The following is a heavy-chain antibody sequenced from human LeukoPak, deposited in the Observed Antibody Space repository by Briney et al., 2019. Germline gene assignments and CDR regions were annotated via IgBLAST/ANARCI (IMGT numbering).Heavy chain of an antibody. J-gene: IGHJ4*02. CDR3: AKQVGNSGYYPVDY. CDR2: TSNDGDST. V-gene: IGHV3-23*01. D-gene: IGHD3-22*01. Sequence: PGGSLRLSCAASGXTFSNYAMSWVRQAPGKGLDWVSTTSNDGDSTYYADSVKGRFTISRDNSKNTLFLQVNSLRAEDTAVYYCAKQVGNSGYYPVDYWGQGTLVTVSS. CDR1: GXTFSNYA.